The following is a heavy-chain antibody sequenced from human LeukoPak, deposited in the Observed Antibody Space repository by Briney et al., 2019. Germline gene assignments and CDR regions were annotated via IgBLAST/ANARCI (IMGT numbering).Heavy chain of an antibody. J-gene: IGHJ3*01. CDR3: ACMVVGSDAVDV. Sequence: PWGSLRLSCAASGVTVSGSYLSWIRQAAGKGLEWVSILYSVGTIYYAHSVRGRFTISRDNSKNQLSLKMNSLRVEDAAVYYCACMVVGSDAVDVWGQGAMVTVSS. V-gene: IGHV3-53*01. CDR1: GVTVSGSY. D-gene: IGHD2-15*01. CDR2: LYSVGTI.